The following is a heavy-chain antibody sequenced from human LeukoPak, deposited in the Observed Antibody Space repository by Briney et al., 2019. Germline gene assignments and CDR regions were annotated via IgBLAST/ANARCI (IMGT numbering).Heavy chain of an antibody. Sequence: PSETLSLTCTVSGGSLSSYYWSWIRQPPGKGLEWIGSIYYSGSTYYNPSLKSRVTISVDTSKNQFSLKLSSVTAADTAVYYCATLGFSSGYYYYFDHWGQGTLVTVSS. CDR3: ATLGFSSGYYYYFDH. D-gene: IGHD3-22*01. J-gene: IGHJ4*02. CDR2: IYYSGST. V-gene: IGHV4-39*07. CDR1: GGSLSSYY.